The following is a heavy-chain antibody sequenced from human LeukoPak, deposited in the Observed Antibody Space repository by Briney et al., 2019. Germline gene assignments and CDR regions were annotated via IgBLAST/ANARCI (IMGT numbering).Heavy chain of an antibody. Sequence: GGSLRLSCAASGFTFSNYSMDWVRQAPGKGLEWVSSISSRSGYIHYADSVKGRFTISRDNAKNSLYLQMNSLRAEDTAVYYCARDLEDIVVVPAAMGYWGQGTLVTVSS. CDR1: GFTFSNYS. D-gene: IGHD2-2*01. CDR2: ISSRSGYI. J-gene: IGHJ4*02. CDR3: ARDLEDIVVVPAAMGY. V-gene: IGHV3-21*01.